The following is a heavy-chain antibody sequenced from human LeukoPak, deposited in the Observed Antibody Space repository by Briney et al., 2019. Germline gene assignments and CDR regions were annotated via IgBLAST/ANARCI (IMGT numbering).Heavy chain of an antibody. CDR3: ARFGERGAFDI. Sequence: PSETLSLTCTVSGGSISGYYWNWSRQPPGKGVEWIGNLYYMRGAWYKSSLKSRVTISVDTSKNQFSLKLSSVTAADTAVYYCARFGERGAFDIWGQGTMVTVSS. D-gene: IGHD1-1*01. CDR1: GGSISGYY. J-gene: IGHJ3*02. V-gene: IGHV4-59*01. CDR2: LYYMRGA.